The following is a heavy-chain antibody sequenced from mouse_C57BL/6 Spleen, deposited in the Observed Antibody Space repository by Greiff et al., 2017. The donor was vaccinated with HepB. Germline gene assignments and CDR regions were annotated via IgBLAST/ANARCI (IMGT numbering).Heavy chain of an antibody. CDR1: GYTFTSYW. Sequence: VQLQQPGAELVKPGASVKLSCKASGYTFTSYWMQWVKQRPGQGLEWIGEIDPSDSYTNYNQKFKGKATLTVDTSSSTAYMQLSSLTSEDSAVYYCANTKGAMDYWGQGTSVTVSS. D-gene: IGHD5-2*01. V-gene: IGHV1-50*01. J-gene: IGHJ4*01. CDR2: IDPSDSYT. CDR3: ANTKGAMDY.